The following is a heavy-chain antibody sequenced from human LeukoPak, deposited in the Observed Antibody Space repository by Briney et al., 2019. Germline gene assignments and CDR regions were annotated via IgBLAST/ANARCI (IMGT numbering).Heavy chain of an antibody. Sequence: GGSLRLSCAASGFTFSSYEMNWVRQAPGKGLEWVSYISSSGSTIYYADSVKGRFTISRDNAKNSLYLQVNSLRAEDTAVYYCARDDKGLAGTFDYWGQGTLVTVSS. D-gene: IGHD3-16*01. V-gene: IGHV3-48*03. CDR2: ISSSGSTI. CDR1: GFTFSSYE. J-gene: IGHJ4*02. CDR3: ARDDKGLAGTFDY.